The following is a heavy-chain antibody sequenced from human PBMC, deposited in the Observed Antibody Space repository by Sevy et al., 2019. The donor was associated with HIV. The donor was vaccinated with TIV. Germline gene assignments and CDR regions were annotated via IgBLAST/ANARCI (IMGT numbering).Heavy chain of an antibody. CDR1: GLTFSSHT. D-gene: IGHD4-17*01. V-gene: IGHV3-30-3*01. CDR3: ATADYGDYSGEFDY. Sequence: GGSLRLSCAASGLTFSSHTMHWVRQAPGKGLEWVAVISYDGSKKYYGDSVKGRFTISRDNSKNTLYLQMNSLRADETAVYYCATADYGDYSGEFDYWGQGTLVTVSS. CDR2: ISYDGSKK. J-gene: IGHJ4*02.